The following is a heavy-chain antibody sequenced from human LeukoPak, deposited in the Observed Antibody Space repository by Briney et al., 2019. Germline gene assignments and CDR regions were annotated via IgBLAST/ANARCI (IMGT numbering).Heavy chain of an antibody. D-gene: IGHD3-3*01. J-gene: IGHJ5*01. CDR2: VYVGDSSA. CDR1: GYNFSDFSDYW. Sequence: GESLKISCKDSGYNFSDFSDYWIAWVRQLPGKGLEWMGFVYVGDSSARYSPSFQGQVTISADKSISTAYLQWSSLRASDTAMYYCGRVPTIFGVVVDSWGQGTLVTVSS. V-gene: IGHV5-51*01. CDR3: GRVPTIFGVVVDS.